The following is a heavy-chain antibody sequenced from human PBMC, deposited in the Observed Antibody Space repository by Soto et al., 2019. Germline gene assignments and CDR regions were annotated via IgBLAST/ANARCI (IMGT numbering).Heavy chain of an antibody. CDR1: CSMFTYSY. CDR2: INPNGGTT. J-gene: IGHJ4*02. Sequence: ASAPSSCPTSCSMFTYSYKYWVRQGPGEFLEWMGIINPNGGTTTYAQNVQGRVTMTRDTSTSTVYMELTSLSSEDKAMEDCVGGSCCTGCLYCLDDWGQGTLVTVSS. CDR3: VGGSCCTGCLYCLDD. V-gene: IGHV1-46*01. D-gene: IGHD2-8*02.